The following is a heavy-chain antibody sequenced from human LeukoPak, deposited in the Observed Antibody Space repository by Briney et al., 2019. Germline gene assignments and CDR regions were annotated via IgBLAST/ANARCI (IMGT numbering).Heavy chain of an antibody. Sequence: SETLSLTCTVSGGSISSNYWTWIRQPPGKGLELIGYIYYSGSTKYNPSLKSRVTISIDTSKNQFSLKLSSVTAADTAIYYCARGPYYFYYGMDVWGQGATVTVSS. CDR1: GGSISSNY. CDR3: ARGPYYFYYGMDV. J-gene: IGHJ6*02. CDR2: IYYSGST. V-gene: IGHV4-59*01.